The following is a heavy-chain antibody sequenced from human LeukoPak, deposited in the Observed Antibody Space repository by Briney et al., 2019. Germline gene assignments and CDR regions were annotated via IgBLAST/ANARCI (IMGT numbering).Heavy chain of an antibody. D-gene: IGHD3-22*01. V-gene: IGHV1-2*02. CDR3: ARGVSITMIVVVISWFDP. J-gene: IGHJ5*02. Sequence: ASVKVSCKASGYTFTGYYMHWVRQAPGQGLEWMGWINPNSGGTNYAQKFQGRVTMTRDTSISTAYMELSRLRSDVTAVYYCARGVSITMIVVVISWFDPWGQGTLVTVSS. CDR1: GYTFTGYY. CDR2: INPNSGGT.